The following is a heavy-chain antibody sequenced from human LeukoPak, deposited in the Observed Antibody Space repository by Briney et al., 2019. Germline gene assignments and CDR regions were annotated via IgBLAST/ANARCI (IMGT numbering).Heavy chain of an antibody. CDR2: IFPSGGEI. D-gene: IGHD1-26*01. V-gene: IGHV3-23*01. CDR1: GFTFSTFA. Sequence: GGSLRLSCAASGFTFSTFAMIWVRQPPGKGLEWVSSIFPSGGEIHYADSVRGRFTISRDNAKKSLYLQMNSLRVEDTGVYYCASWGEGALDNWGQGTLVTVSS. CDR3: ASWGEGALDN. J-gene: IGHJ4*02.